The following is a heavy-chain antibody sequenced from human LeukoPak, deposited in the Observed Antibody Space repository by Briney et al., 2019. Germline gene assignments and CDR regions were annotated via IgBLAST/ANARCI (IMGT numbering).Heavy chain of an antibody. CDR3: ARDARQQLVERFDY. J-gene: IGHJ4*02. Sequence: GGSLRLSCAASGFTFSDYYMSWIRQAPGKGLEWVSYISSSGSTIYYADSVKGRFTISRDNAKNSLYLQMNSPRAEDTAVYYCARDARQQLVERFDYWGQGTLVTVSS. CDR2: ISSSGSTI. D-gene: IGHD6-13*01. CDR1: GFTFSDYY. V-gene: IGHV3-11*01.